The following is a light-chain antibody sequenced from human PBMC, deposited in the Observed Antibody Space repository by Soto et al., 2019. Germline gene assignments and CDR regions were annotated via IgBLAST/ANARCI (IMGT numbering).Light chain of an antibody. CDR2: WAS. J-gene: IGKJ2*01. CDR3: QQYFQTPYT. CDR1: QNVLHSSNNKNY. Sequence: DIVMTQSPDSLAVSLGERATINCKSSQNVLHSSNNKNYLAWYQQKPGQPPKLLLYWASTRDSGVPARFSGSGSGTDFTLTISGLQTEDVAVYYCQQYFQTPYTFGQGTKLELK. V-gene: IGKV4-1*01.